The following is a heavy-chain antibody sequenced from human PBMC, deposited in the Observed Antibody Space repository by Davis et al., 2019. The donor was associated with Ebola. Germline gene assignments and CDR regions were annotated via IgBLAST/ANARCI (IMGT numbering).Heavy chain of an antibody. CDR3: AKIGGTDY. J-gene: IGHJ4*02. D-gene: IGHD1-26*01. CDR2: VSGSGGST. V-gene: IGHV3-23*01. CDR1: GFTFSNYA. Sequence: GESLKISCAASGFTFSNYAMSWVRQGPGKGLEWVSAVSGSGGSTYYADSVKGRFTVSRDNSKNTVYMQMNSPRGEDTAVYYCAKIGGTDYWGQGTLVTVSS.